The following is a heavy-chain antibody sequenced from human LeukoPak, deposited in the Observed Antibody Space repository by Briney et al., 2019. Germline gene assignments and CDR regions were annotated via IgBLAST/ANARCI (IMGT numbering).Heavy chain of an antibody. J-gene: IGHJ4*02. CDR3: VSFYETY. D-gene: IGHD2-2*01. CDR2: INSDGSWT. Sequence: GGSLRLSCAASGNYWMHWVRQAPGKGLVWVSHINSDGSWTSYADSVRGRFTISKDNAKNTVYLQMSNLRAEDTAVYYCVSFYETYWGRGTLVTVSS. CDR1: GNYW. V-gene: IGHV3-74*01.